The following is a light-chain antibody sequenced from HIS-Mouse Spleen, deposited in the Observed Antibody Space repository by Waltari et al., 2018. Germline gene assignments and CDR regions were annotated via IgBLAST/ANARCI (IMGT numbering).Light chain of an antibody. CDR2: DDS. J-gene: IGLJ2*01. V-gene: IGLV3-21*03. CDR3: QVWDSSSDHVV. Sequence: SSVLTQPPSVSVAPGKTDRITCGANNIGSKRAHWYLQMPGQAPVLVVYDDSGRPSVIPGRFSGTNSGDTATLTISRVEAGDEADYYCQVWDSSSDHVVFGGGTKLTVL. CDR1: NIGSKR.